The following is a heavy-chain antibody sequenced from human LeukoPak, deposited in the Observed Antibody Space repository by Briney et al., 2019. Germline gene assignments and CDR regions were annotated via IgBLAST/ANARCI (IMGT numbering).Heavy chain of an antibody. CDR3: ARNCGVVVPAAAIPIYYYYYMDV. CDR1: GYTFTSYG. V-gene: IGHV1-18*01. D-gene: IGHD2-2*01. J-gene: IGHJ6*03. CDR2: ISAYNGNT. Sequence: ASVKVSCKASGYTFTSYGISWVRQAPGQGLEWMGWISAYNGNTNYAQKLQGRVTMTTDTSTSTAYMELRSLRSDDTAVYYCARNCGVVVPAAAIPIYYYYYMDVWGKGTTVTVSS.